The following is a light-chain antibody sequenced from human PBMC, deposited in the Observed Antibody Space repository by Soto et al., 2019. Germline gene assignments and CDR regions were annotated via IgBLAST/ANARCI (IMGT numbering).Light chain of an antibody. J-gene: IGKJ1*01. Sequence: EIVLTQSPGPLSLSPGERAPPSCRASQSVDINLAWYQQKPGQAPRLLIYGASTRATDMPGRFSGRGAGAEFTLTISSLQSEDFAVYYCQQYRSWPRTFGQGTKVDIK. CDR1: QSVDIN. CDR2: GAS. CDR3: QQYRSWPRT. V-gene: IGKV3-15*01.